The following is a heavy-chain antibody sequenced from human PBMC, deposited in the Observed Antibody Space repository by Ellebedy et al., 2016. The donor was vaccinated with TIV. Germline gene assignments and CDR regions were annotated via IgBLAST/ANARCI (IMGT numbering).Heavy chain of an antibody. J-gene: IGHJ6*02. V-gene: IGHV3-23*01. CDR1: GFTFSSYA. CDR2: ISGSGGST. Sequence: GGSLRLSXAASGFTFSSYAMSWVRQAPGKGLEWVSAISGSGGSTYYADSVKGRFTISRDNSKNTLYLQMNSLRAEDTAVYYCAKEPLPYYYGSGSYFKPHYYGMDVWGQGTTVTVSS. D-gene: IGHD3-10*01. CDR3: AKEPLPYYYGSGSYFKPHYYGMDV.